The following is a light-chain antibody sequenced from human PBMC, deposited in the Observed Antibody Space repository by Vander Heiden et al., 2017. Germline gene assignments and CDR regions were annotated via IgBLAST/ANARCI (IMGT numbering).Light chain of an antibody. V-gene: IGKV3-15*01. J-gene: IGKJ5*01. CDR1: QCVRSN. Sequence: EIVLTQSPATLSVSPGERPTLPCRPSQCVRSNLAGYQQKPGQAPRLLIFGAATRATGIPARFSGSGSGTEFTLTISSLQSEDVAVEYCQQYNSWPPITFGQGTRLEIK. CDR3: QQYNSWPPIT. CDR2: GAA.